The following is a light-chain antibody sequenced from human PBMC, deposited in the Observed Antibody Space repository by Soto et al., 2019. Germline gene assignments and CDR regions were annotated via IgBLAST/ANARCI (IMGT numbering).Light chain of an antibody. V-gene: IGKV1-5*01. CDR1: LSINNY. CDR3: QQYYRPSIT. J-gene: IGKJ5*01. Sequence: DIQMTQSPSSLSASVDDRGNITCWASLSINNYLAWYQQKPGKAPKLLIYDASTLERRVPSSFSGTGSGTEFTLTISSLQPDDFATYYCQQYYRPSITFGQGTQLEIK. CDR2: DAS.